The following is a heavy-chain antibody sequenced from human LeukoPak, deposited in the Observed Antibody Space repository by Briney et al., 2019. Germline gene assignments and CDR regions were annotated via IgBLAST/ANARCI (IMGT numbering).Heavy chain of an antibody. J-gene: IGHJ6*02. Sequence: SETLSLTCAVYGGSFSGYYWSWIRQPPGKGLEWIGEINHSGSTNYNPSLKSRVTISVDTSKNQFSLKLSSVTAAGTAVYYCARWGPTGHYYYYYGMDVWGQGTTVTVSS. CDR3: ARWGPTGHYYYYYGMDV. D-gene: IGHD4-17*01. CDR1: GGSFSGYY. CDR2: INHSGST. V-gene: IGHV4-34*01.